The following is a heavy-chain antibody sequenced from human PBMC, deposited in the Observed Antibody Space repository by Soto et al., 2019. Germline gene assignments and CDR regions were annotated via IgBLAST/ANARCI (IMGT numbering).Heavy chain of an antibody. D-gene: IGHD2-2*01. CDR3: AGYCSSTSRYGDYYFDY. CDR1: GFTFSSYW. Sequence: GGSLRLSCAASGFTFSSYWMHWVRQAPGKGLVWVSRINSDGSSTSYADSVKGRFTISRDNAKNTLYLQMNSLRAEDTAVYYCAGYCSSTSRYGDYYFDYWGQGTLVTVSS. V-gene: IGHV3-74*01. J-gene: IGHJ4*02. CDR2: INSDGSST.